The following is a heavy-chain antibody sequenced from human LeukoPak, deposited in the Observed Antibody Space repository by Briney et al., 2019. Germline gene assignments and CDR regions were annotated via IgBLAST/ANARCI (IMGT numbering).Heavy chain of an antibody. Sequence: EASVKVSCKASGGTFSSYAISWVRQAPGQGLEWMGGIIPIFGTANYAQKFQGRVTMTRDTSISTAYMELSRLRSDDTAVYYCARNRIAARRGYNWFDPWGQGTLVTVSS. CDR3: ARNRIAARRGYNWFDP. CDR2: IIPIFGTA. J-gene: IGHJ5*02. CDR1: GGTFSSYA. V-gene: IGHV1-69*05. D-gene: IGHD6-6*01.